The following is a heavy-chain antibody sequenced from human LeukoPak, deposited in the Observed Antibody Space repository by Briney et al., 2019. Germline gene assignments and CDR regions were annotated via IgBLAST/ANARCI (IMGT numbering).Heavy chain of an antibody. J-gene: IGHJ6*03. CDR2: INPSGGST. V-gene: IGHV1-46*01. Sequence: ASVKVSCKASGYTFTSYYMHWGRQAPGHGLEWMGIINPSGGSTSYAQKFQGRVTMTRDITTSTIYLELRNLRSEDTAVYYGAIDPGYCRGDSCYDYMDVWGKGTTVTVSS. CDR1: GYTFTSYY. D-gene: IGHD2-15*01. CDR3: AIDPGYCRGDSCYDYMDV.